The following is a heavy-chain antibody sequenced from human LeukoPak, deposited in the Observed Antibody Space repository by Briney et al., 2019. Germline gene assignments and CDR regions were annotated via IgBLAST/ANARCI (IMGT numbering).Heavy chain of an antibody. V-gene: IGHV4-31*03. CDR2: IYYSGST. Sequence: SETLSLTCTVSGGSISSGGYYWSWIRQHPGKGLEWIGYIYYSGSTYYNPSLKSRVTISVDTSKNQFSLKLSSVTAADTAVYYCARENRAMARGVTGFDYWGQGTLVTVSS. J-gene: IGHJ4*02. D-gene: IGHD3-10*01. CDR1: GGSISSGGYY. CDR3: ARENRAMARGVTGFDY.